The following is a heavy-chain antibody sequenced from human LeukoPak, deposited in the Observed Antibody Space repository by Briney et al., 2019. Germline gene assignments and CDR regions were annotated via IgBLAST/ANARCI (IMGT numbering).Heavy chain of an antibody. CDR1: GGSISSYY. J-gene: IGHJ6*02. Sequence: SETLSLTCTVSGGSISSYYWSWIRQSPGKGLEWIGYIYYSGSTNYNPSLKSRVTISVDTSKNQFSLKLSSVTAADTAVYYCARHGFPCSGGSCPFSADLNYYYYYGMDVWGQGTTVTVSS. D-gene: IGHD2-15*01. CDR2: IYYSGST. V-gene: IGHV4-59*08. CDR3: ARHGFPCSGGSCPFSADLNYYYYYGMDV.